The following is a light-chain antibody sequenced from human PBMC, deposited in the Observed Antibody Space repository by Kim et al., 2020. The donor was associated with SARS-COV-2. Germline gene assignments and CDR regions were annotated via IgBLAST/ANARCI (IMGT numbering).Light chain of an antibody. CDR2: GAS. V-gene: IGKV3-15*01. Sequence: VSPGERASLSCRASQSVSSNLAWYQQKPGQAPRLLIYGASGRAPGIPARFSGSGSGTEFTLTISSLQSEDFAIYHCQHYNTWPLTFGGGTKVDIK. J-gene: IGKJ4*01. CDR3: QHYNTWPLT. CDR1: QSVSSN.